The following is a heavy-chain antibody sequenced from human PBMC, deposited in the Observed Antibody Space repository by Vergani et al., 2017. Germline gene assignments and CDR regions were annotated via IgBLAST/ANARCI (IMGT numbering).Heavy chain of an antibody. CDR3: AREREPYKPVGSWSGYYDY. V-gene: IGHV1-69*13. CDR2: INPIFGTA. Sequence: QVQLVQSGAEVKKPGASVKVSCKASGYTFTSYAMHWVRQAPGQRLEWMGWINPIFGTANYAQKFQGRVTITADESTSTAYMELSSLRSEDTAVYYCAREREPYKPVGSWSGYYDYWGQGTLVTVSS. D-gene: IGHD3-3*01. CDR1: GYTFTSYA. J-gene: IGHJ4*02.